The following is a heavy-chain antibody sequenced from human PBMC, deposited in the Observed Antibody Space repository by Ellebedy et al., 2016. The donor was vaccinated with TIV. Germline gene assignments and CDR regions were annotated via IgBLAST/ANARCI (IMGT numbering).Heavy chain of an antibody. J-gene: IGHJ6*02. D-gene: IGHD6-19*01. V-gene: IGHV3-11*01. Sequence: GESLKISCAASGFSSSDYYMSWIRQAPGKGLEWVSYISDSGSMIQYADSVKGRFTISRDNSKNSLYLQMNNLRAEDTAVYYCARISSGRSFYGMDVWGQGTTVTVSS. CDR1: GFSSSDYY. CDR3: ARISSGRSFYGMDV. CDR2: ISDSGSMI.